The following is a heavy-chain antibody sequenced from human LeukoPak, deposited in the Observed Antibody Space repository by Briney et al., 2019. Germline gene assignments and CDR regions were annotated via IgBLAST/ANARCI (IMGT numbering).Heavy chain of an antibody. Sequence: PGGSLRLSCAASGFTFSSYAMSWVRQAPGRGLEWVSAISGSGGSTYYADSVKGRFTISRDNSKNTLYLQMNSLRAEDTAVYYCAKTGSLWFGELLPLGWGQGTLVTVSS. CDR2: ISGSGGST. CDR3: AKTGSLWFGELLPLG. J-gene: IGHJ4*02. V-gene: IGHV3-23*01. D-gene: IGHD3-10*01. CDR1: GFTFSSYA.